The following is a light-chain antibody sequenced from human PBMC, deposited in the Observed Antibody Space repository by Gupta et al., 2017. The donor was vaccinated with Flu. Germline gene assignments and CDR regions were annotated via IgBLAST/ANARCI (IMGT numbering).Light chain of an antibody. CDR1: SSDVGGYNY. CDR3: SSYAGSNNFVV. J-gene: IGLJ2*01. CDR2: EVS. Sequence: VTISCTGTSSDVGGYNYVSWYQQHPGKAPKLMSYEVSKRPSGVPDRFSGSKSGNTASLTVSGLQAEDEADYYCSSYAGSNNFVVFGGGTKLTVL. V-gene: IGLV2-8*01.